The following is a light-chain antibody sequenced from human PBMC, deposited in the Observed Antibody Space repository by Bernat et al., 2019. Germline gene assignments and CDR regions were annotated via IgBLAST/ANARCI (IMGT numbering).Light chain of an antibody. CDR3: AQVLQTPRT. J-gene: IGKJ3*01. CDR2: LAS. V-gene: IGKV2-28*01. CDR1: ESLLHRSGYNY. Sequence: TQSPRSLPVTPGGAASVSCRSSESLLHRSGYNYLDWYLQRQGHSPQLLTYLASNRASGVPDRFSGSVSGTDFTLNIGRVEAADVGVYYCAQVLQTPRTCGPGTKVDIK.